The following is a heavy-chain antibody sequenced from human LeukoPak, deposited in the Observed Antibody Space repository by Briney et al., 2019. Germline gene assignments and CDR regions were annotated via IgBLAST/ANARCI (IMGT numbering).Heavy chain of an antibody. D-gene: IGHD2-2*01. Sequence: GGSLRLPCAASGFTFSSYGMDWVRQAPGKGLEWVAFIRFDGSNKHYADSVKGRFTISRDNSKSTLYLQMNSLRAEDTAVYYCAKFNRQHCSSTSCYGGFDYWGQGTLVTVSS. CDR2: IRFDGSNK. J-gene: IGHJ4*02. V-gene: IGHV3-30*02. CDR3: AKFNRQHCSSTSCYGGFDY. CDR1: GFTFSSYG.